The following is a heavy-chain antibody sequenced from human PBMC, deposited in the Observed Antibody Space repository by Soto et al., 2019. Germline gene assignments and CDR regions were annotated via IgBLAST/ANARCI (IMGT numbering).Heavy chain of an antibody. J-gene: IGHJ4*02. D-gene: IGHD6-19*01. CDR2: ISYDGSNK. CDR1: GFTFSSYA. CDR3: ARDKSPYSSGWHNRHFDY. Sequence: QVQLVESGGGVVQPGRSLRLSCAASGFTFSSYAMHWVRQAPGKGLEWVAVISYDGSNKCYADSVKGRFTIYRDNSKNTLYLQMNSLRAEDTAVYYCARDKSPYSSGWHNRHFDYWGQGTLVTVSS. V-gene: IGHV3-30-3*01.